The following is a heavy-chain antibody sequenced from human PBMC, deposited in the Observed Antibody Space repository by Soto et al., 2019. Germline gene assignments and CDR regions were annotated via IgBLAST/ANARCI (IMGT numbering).Heavy chain of an antibody. D-gene: IGHD4-17*01. Sequence: GGSLRLSCAASGFTFSSYAMHWVRQAPGKGLEWVAVISYDGSNKYYADSVKGRFTISRDNSKNTLYLQMYSLRAEDTAVYYCARADYGDYFLSHYWGQGTLVTVSS. CDR1: GFTFSSYA. V-gene: IGHV3-30-3*01. CDR2: ISYDGSNK. CDR3: ARADYGDYFLSHY. J-gene: IGHJ4*02.